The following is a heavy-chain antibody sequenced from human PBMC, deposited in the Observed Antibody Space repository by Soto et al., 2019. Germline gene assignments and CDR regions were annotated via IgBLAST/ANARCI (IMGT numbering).Heavy chain of an antibody. D-gene: IGHD6-19*01. CDR3: ASYSGGWYDVSY. J-gene: IGHJ4*02. CDR2: IYYSGST. Sequence: QVQLQESGPGLVKPSETLSLTCTVSGGSVSSGSYYWSWIRQPPGKGLEWIGYIYYSGSTNYNPPPXSXXTRAVDTSKSQFSLKLNSVTAADTAVYYCASYSGGWYDVSYWGQGTLVTVSS. V-gene: IGHV4-61*01. CDR1: GGSVSSGSYY.